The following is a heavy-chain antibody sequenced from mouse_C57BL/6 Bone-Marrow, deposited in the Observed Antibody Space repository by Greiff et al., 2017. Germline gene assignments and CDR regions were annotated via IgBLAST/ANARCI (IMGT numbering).Heavy chain of an antibody. CDR2: IYPGGGYT. CDR1: GYTFTNYW. V-gene: IGHV1-63*01. Sequence: QVQLKESGAELVRPRTSVKMSCKASGYTFTNYWIGWAKQRPGHGLAWIGGIYPGGGYTNSYYEFTGKATLTAAKASSTAYIQFSSLTSEDAAIDYCARGGYGNLFAYWGQGTLVTVSA. J-gene: IGHJ3*01. D-gene: IGHD2-1*01. CDR3: ARGGYGNLFAY.